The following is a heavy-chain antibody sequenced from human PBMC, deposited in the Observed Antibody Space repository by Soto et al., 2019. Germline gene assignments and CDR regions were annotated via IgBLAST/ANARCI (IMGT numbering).Heavy chain of an antibody. D-gene: IGHD3-9*01. J-gene: IGHJ4*02. CDR1: GYTFPSYA. CDR2: INAGNGNT. CDR3: AGTYFVILTGYSPNLFDH. Sequence: QVQLVQSGAEVKKPGASVKVSCKASGYTFPSYALHWVRQAPGQRLEWMGWINAGNGNTKYSQRFQGRVTITRDTPACKSYMGQSRLRSEDTAVYYCAGTYFVILTGYSPNLFDHRGQGTLVIVSS. V-gene: IGHV1-3*01.